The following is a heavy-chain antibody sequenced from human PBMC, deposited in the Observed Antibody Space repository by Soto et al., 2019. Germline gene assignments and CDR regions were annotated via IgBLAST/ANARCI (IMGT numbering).Heavy chain of an antibody. V-gene: IGHV1-69*01. Sequence: QVQLVQSGAEVKKPGSSVKVSCKASGGTFSSYAISWVRQAPGQGLEWMGGIIPIFGTANYAQKFQGRVTITADESTSTAYMELSSLRSEDTAVYYCARLGTPYYSSSWGNWFDPWGQGTLGTVSS. CDR1: GGTFSSYA. J-gene: IGHJ5*02. CDR2: IIPIFGTA. D-gene: IGHD6-13*01. CDR3: ARLGTPYYSSSWGNWFDP.